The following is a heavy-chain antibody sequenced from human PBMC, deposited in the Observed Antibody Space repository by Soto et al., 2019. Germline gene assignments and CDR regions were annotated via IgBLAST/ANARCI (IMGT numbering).Heavy chain of an antibody. CDR3: VSGYPCVGFDY. D-gene: IGHD5-18*01. CDR1: GGSISSSDYY. J-gene: IGHJ4*02. CDR2: IYYSGSA. Sequence: QLQLQESGPGLVKPSETLSLTCTVSGGSISSSDYYWGWIRQPPGKGLEWIGNIYYSGSASYNPSRKSRVTISVDTSKIQVSLKLSSVTAADTAVYICVSGYPCVGFDYWGQGTLVTVSS. V-gene: IGHV4-39*01.